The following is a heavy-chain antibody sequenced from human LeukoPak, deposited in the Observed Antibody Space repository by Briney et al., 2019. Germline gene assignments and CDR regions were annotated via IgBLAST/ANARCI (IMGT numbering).Heavy chain of an antibody. V-gene: IGHV3-53*01. J-gene: IGHJ4*02. CDR3: AKDQYCTSSSCYVGY. CDR1: GFTVSSNY. CDR2: IYSGGST. D-gene: IGHD2-2*01. Sequence: GGSLRLSCAASGFTVSSNYMSWVRQAPGKGLEWVSVIYSGGSTFYADSVRGRFTISRDNSKNTLYLQMNSLRAEDTAVYYCAKDQYCTSSSCYVGYWGQGTLVTVSS.